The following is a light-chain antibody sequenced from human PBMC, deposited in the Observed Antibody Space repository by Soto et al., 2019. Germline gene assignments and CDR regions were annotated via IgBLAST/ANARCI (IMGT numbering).Light chain of an antibody. Sequence: EIVLTQSPGTLSLSPGERATISCRASQRVSSRYFAWFQQRPGQVPRLLIFGSSSRAPGIPDRFSGSESGTDVTLTISWLEPGDLGVYYRQQYYHSPRPFGQGTKVEIK. J-gene: IGKJ1*01. V-gene: IGKV3-20*01. CDR1: QRVSSRY. CDR2: GSS. CDR3: QQYYHSPRP.